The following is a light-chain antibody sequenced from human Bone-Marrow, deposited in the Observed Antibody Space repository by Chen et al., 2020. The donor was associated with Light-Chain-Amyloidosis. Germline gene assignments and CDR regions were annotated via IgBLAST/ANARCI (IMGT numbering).Light chain of an antibody. J-gene: IGLJ3*02. V-gene: IGLV6-57*01. Sequence: NFMLTQPHSVSESPGKTVIISCTRSSGSIATSYVQWYQQRPGSSPTTVIYEDDQRPSGVPARFSGSIDRSSNSASLTISGLKTEDEADYYCQSYQGSSQGVFGGGTKLTVL. CDR3: QSYQGSSQGV. CDR1: SGSIATSY. CDR2: EDD.